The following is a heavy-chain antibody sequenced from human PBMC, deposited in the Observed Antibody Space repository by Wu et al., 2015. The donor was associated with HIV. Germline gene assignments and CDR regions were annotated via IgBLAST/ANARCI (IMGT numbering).Heavy chain of an antibody. V-gene: IGHV1-8*01. CDR1: GYTFTSYD. Sequence: QVQLVQSGAEVKKPGASVKVSCKASGYTFTSYDINWVRQATGQGLEWVGWMNPNSGNTGYPQKFQGRVTMTRDTSISTAYMELSSLKSEDTAVYYCARAASFFYDKHGYYRNWYFDVWGRGTLVAVSS. J-gene: IGHJ2*01. CDR2: MNPNSGNT. CDR3: ARAASFFYDKHGYYRNWYFDV. D-gene: IGHD3-22*01.